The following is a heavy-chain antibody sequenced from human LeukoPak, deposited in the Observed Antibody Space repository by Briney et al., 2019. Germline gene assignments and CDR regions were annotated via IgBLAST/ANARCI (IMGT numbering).Heavy chain of an antibody. V-gene: IGHV1-18*01. Sequence: GASVKVSCKASGGTFSSYAISWVRQAPGQGLEWMGWISAYNGNTNYAQKLQGRVTMTTDTSTSTAYMELRSLRSDDTAVYYCARDRADYYDSRNPDYWGQGTLVTVSS. J-gene: IGHJ4*02. D-gene: IGHD3-22*01. CDR2: ISAYNGNT. CDR1: GGTFSSYA. CDR3: ARDRADYYDSRNPDY.